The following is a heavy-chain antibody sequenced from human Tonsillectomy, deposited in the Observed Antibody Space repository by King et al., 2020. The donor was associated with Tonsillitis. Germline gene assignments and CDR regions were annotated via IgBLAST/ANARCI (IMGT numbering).Heavy chain of an antibody. CDR3: AKGGLYGGQGYDGMDV. Sequence: QLVQSGGGVVQPGRSLRLSCAASGFTFSSYGMHWVRQAPGKGLEWGADISYDGSNKYYADSVKGRFTISRDTSKNTLYLQMNSLRDEDTAVYYCAKGGLYGGQGYDGMDVWVQGTTVTVSS. D-gene: IGHD4-23*01. V-gene: IGHV3-30*18. CDR1: GFTFSSYG. CDR2: ISYDGSNK. J-gene: IGHJ6*02.